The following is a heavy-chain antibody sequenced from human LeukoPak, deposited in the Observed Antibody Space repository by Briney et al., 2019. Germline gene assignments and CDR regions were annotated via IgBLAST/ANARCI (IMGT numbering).Heavy chain of an antibody. D-gene: IGHD3-10*01. CDR1: GYTFTGCY. CDR3: TRSNHYYGSGSGDAFDI. J-gene: IGHJ3*02. Sequence: ASVKVSCEASGYTFTGCYMHWVRQAPGQGLEWMGWIIPNSGATNYAQKFQGRVTMTRDTSISTAYMELSRLRSDDTAVYYCTRSNHYYGSGSGDAFDIWGQGTMVTVSS. V-gene: IGHV1-2*02. CDR2: IIPNSGAT.